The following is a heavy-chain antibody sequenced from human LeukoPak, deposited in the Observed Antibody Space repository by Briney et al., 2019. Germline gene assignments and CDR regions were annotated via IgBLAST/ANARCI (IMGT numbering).Heavy chain of an antibody. CDR3: AKSNGYGLVDI. CDR2: IYYSGST. J-gene: IGHJ3*02. CDR1: GGSFSGYY. V-gene: IGHV4-34*01. Sequence: PSETLSLTCAVYGGSFSGYYWSWIRQPPGKGLEYIGNIYYSGSTYYNPSLTSRVTISVDTSKNQFSLKLNSVTAADTAVYYCAKSNGYGLVDIWGQGTMVTVSS. D-gene: IGHD3-10*01.